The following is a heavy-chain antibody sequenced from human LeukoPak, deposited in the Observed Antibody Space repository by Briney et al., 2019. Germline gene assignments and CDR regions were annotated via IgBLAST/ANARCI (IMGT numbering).Heavy chain of an antibody. D-gene: IGHD1-26*01. CDR1: AFSLNVYN. CDR2: ITYTGTYI. V-gene: IGHV3-21*04. CDR3: VRDRGTYRPIDY. J-gene: IGHJ4*02. Sequence: GGSVRLSCAASAFSLNVYNMNWVRPAPGKGLEWVSSITYTGTYIYYADSVKGRFTISRDNAQNSLCLQMNSLRAEDTAIYYCVRDRGTYRPIDYWGQGTLVTVSS.